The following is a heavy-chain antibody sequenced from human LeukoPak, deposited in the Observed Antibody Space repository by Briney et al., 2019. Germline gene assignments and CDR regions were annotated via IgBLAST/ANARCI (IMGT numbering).Heavy chain of an antibody. CDR3: ARVLRYCSGGNCYSGGLGYMDV. CDR1: NFTFSNYN. CDR2: ISRSGSTK. J-gene: IGHJ6*03. Sequence: GGSLRLSCAASNFTFSNYNMNWVRQAPGKGLGWVSSISRSGSTKYYADSVKGRFTISRDNAKNSLFLQMNSLRAEDTAVYYCARVLRYCSGGNCYSGGLGYMDVWGKGTTVTISS. V-gene: IGHV3-48*04. D-gene: IGHD2-15*01.